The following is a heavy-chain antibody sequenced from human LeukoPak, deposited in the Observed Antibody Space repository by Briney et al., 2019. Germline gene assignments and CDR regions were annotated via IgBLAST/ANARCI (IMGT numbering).Heavy chain of an antibody. CDR1: GFTFSSYG. CDR3: AKDSAFYYIDV. CDR2: ISYDGSNK. J-gene: IGHJ6*03. V-gene: IGHV3-30*18. Sequence: SGGSLRLSCAASGFTFSSYGMHWVRQAPGKGLEWVAVISYDGSNKYYADSVKGRFTTSRDNSKNTLYLQMNSLKGDDTAVYYCAKDSAFYYIDVWGKGTTVIISS. D-gene: IGHD3-10*01.